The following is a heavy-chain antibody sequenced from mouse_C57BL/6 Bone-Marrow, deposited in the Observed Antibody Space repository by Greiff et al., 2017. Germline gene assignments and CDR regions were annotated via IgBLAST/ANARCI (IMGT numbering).Heavy chain of an antibody. V-gene: IGHV5-4*01. CDR2: ISDGGSYT. CDR1: GFTFSSYA. J-gene: IGHJ4*01. D-gene: IGHD3-2*02. Sequence: EVQLVESGGGLVKPGGSLKLSCAASGFTFSSYAMSWVRQTPEKRLEWVATISDGGSYTYYPDNVKGRFTISRDNAKNNLYLQMSHLKSEDTAMYYCARDSSGYLYAMDYGGQGTSVTVSS. CDR3: ARDSSGYLYAMDY.